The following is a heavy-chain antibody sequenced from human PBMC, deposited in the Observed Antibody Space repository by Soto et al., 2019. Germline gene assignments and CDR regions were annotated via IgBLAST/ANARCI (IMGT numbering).Heavy chain of an antibody. CDR3: AKLVGALRGGVFFDY. Sequence: EVQLLESGGGLVQPGGSLRLSRAASGFPFSSYAMSWVRQAPGKGLEWVSAISGSGGSTYYADSVKGRFTISRDNTKNTLYLPMNSLRAEDTAVYYCAKLVGALRGGVFFDYWGQGTLVTVSS. CDR1: GFPFSSYA. J-gene: IGHJ4*02. V-gene: IGHV3-23*01. D-gene: IGHD3-16*01. CDR2: ISGSGGST.